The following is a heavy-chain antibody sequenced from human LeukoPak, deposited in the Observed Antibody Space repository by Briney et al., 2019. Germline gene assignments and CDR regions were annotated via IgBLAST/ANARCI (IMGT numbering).Heavy chain of an antibody. CDR1: AGSLSSASYY. Sequence: SSSLPLPCTVSAGSLSSASYYWRWVRQPAGRGLEWIGRIYTSGSNNYNPSLKSRVTISVDTSKNQFSLKLSSVTAADTAVYYCATGTGDDDAFDIWGQGTMVTVSS. CDR2: IYTSGSN. J-gene: IGHJ3*02. D-gene: IGHD1-1*01. V-gene: IGHV4-61*02. CDR3: ATGTGDDDAFDI.